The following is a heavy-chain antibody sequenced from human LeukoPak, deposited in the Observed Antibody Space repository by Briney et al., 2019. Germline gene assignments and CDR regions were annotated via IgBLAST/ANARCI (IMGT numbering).Heavy chain of an antibody. V-gene: IGHV4-30-2*01. CDR2: IYHSGST. CDR3: ARGGPAEWFGELSSGY. J-gene: IGHJ4*02. CDR1: GGSISSGGYY. Sequence: PSETLSLTCTVSGGSISSGGYYWSWIRQPPGKGLEWIRYIYHSGSTYYNPSLKSRVTISVDRSKNQFSLKLSSVTAADTAVYYCARGGPAEWFGELSSGYWGQGTLVTVSS. D-gene: IGHD3-10*01.